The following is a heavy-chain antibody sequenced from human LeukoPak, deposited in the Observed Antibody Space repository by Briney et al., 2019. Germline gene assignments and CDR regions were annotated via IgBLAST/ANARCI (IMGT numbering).Heavy chain of an antibody. D-gene: IGHD3-3*01. CDR3: VRGSLASGVVVYYYYYLDV. V-gene: IGHV3-48*01. CDR1: GFNYSSYT. Sequence: SGGSLRLSCAASGFNYSSYTMNWVRQAPGMGLEWLSYISANRDITYYADSVKGRFTISRDNAKNSLYLQMNSLRAEDTAVYYCVRGSLASGVVVYYYYYLDVWGKGTTVTVSS. J-gene: IGHJ6*03. CDR2: ISANRDIT.